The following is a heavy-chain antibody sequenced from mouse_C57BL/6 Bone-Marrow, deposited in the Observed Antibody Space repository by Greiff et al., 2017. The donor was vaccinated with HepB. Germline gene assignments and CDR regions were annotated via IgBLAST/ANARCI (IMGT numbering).Heavy chain of an antibody. CDR2: IDPSDSYT. Sequence: VQLQQPGAELVRPGTSVKLSCKASGYTFTSYWMHWVKQRPGQGLEWIGVIDPSDSYTNYNQKFKGKATLTVDTSSSTAYMQLSSLTSEDSAVYYCARREMVTGGPFAYWGQGTLVTVSA. CDR3: ARREMVTGGPFAY. CDR1: GYTFTSYW. V-gene: IGHV1-59*01. D-gene: IGHD2-2*01. J-gene: IGHJ3*01.